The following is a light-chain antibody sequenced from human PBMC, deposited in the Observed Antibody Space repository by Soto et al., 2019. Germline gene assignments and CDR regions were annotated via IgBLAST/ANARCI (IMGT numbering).Light chain of an antibody. CDR2: AAS. Sequence: IQLTQSPSFLSASVGDRITITCRASQGISSYLAWYQQKPGKAPKLLIYAASTLQSGVPSRFSGSGSGTDFTLTISSLQPEDFATYYCQQLNSYFFGGGTKVDIK. CDR3: QQLNSYF. J-gene: IGKJ4*01. CDR1: QGISSY. V-gene: IGKV1-9*01.